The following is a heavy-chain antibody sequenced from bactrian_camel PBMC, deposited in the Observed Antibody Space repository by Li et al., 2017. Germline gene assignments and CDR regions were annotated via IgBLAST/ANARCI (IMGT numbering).Heavy chain of an antibody. CDR1: ASTEKLA. J-gene: IGHJ4*01. V-gene: IGHV3S53*01. CDR3: AASGGQLGRWCYEFPVNWVSWLYN. Sequence: HVQLVESGGGSVQAGGSLRLSCVVSASTEKLAMAWFRQTPENEREGVAGIDTDGTTNYAESVKGRFTISQDDAKNTLYLHMNNLKPEDTTMYHCAASGGQLGRWCYEFPVNWVSWLYNWGQGTQVTVS. D-gene: IGHD3*01. CDR2: IDTDGTT.